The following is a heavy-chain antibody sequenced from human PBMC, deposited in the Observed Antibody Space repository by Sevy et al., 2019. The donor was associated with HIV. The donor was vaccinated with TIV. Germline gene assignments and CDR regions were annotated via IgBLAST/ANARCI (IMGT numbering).Heavy chain of an antibody. D-gene: IGHD1-26*01. CDR2: IKQDGSEA. V-gene: IGHV3-7*03. J-gene: IGHJ5*02. CDR1: GFNFRNFW. CDR3: VRDKEVGASILDA. Sequence: GGSLRLSCVASGFNFRNFWVSWVRQAPGKGLECVADIKQDGSEAYYVHSVKGRFTISRDNAKNSLYLQMNSLRDEDTAMYFCVRDKEVGASILDAWGQGTPVTVSS.